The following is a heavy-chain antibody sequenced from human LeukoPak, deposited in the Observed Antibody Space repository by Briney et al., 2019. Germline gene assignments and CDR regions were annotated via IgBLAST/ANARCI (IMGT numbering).Heavy chain of an antibody. CDR1: GFTFSNYA. Sequence: GGSLRLSCAASGFTFSNYAMTWVRQAPGKGLEWVSSLSSRSRYIYYADSLKGRFTISRDNAKNSLYLQMNSLRAEDTAVYYCARAPSPYYYGSGSYMPGYWGQGTLVTVSS. V-gene: IGHV3-21*01. CDR2: LSSRSRYI. D-gene: IGHD3-10*01. J-gene: IGHJ4*02. CDR3: ARAPSPYYYGSGSYMPGY.